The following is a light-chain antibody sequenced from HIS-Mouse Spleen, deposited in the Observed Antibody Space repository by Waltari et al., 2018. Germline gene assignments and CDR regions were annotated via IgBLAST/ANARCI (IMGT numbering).Light chain of an antibody. CDR2: DAS. CDR1: QSVSSY. Sequence: DIVMTQSPDSLAVSLGERATINCKSSQSVSSYLAWYQQKPGQAPRLLIYDASNRATGIPARFSGSGSGTDFTLTISSLEPEDFAVYYCQQRSNWYTFGQGTKLEIK. J-gene: IGKJ2*01. CDR3: QQRSNWYT. V-gene: IGKV3-11*01.